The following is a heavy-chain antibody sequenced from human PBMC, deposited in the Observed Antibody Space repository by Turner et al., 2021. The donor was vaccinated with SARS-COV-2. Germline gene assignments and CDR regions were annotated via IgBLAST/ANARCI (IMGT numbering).Heavy chain of an antibody. CDR2: IGSPSST. D-gene: IGHD2-8*01. Sequence: EVQLVESGGGLVKPGGSLRLPCAASGLKFNNYTMTWFRQAPGKGLEWVSAIGSPSSTYYADSVKGRFTISRDNAKNSLFLQMNSLRGEDTAVYYCARVCTNAVCIQYWGQGTLVTVSS. V-gene: IGHV3-21*01. CDR3: ARVCTNAVCIQY. J-gene: IGHJ4*02. CDR1: GLKFNNYT.